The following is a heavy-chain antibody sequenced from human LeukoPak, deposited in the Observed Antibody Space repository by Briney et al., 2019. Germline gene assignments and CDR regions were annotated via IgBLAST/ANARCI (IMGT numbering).Heavy chain of an antibody. CDR1: GFTVSSNY. CDR3: AAASGDYYGMDD. V-gene: IGHV3-73*01. J-gene: IGHJ6*02. Sequence: GGSLRLSCAASGFTVSSNYMSWVRQASGKGLEWVGHIRTKANDYATAFAASVKGRFTFSRDDSKSTAFLQMDSLKTEDTAVYYCAAASGDYYGMDDWGQGTTVIVS. CDR2: IRTKANDYAT. D-gene: IGHD3-10*01.